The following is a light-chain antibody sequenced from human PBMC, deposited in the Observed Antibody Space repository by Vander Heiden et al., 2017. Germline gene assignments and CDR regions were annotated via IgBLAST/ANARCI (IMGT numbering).Light chain of an antibody. CDR1: SNNIGNNA. CDR3: AAWDGSLNGWV. Sequence: QPALTQPPSASGTHGQRATIPCSGNSNNIGNNAVDWYQQHPGTAPKLLIYSNNQRPSGIPDRFSGSRSGNSASLAISGLQSEDEADYYCAAWDGSLNGWVFGGGTKLTVL. J-gene: IGLJ3*02. CDR2: SNN. V-gene: IGLV1-44*01.